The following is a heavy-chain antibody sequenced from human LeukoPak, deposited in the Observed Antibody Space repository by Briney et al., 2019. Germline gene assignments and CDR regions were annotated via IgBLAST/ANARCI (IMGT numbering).Heavy chain of an antibody. Sequence: ETLSLTCTVSGGSISSYYWNWVRQAPGKGLEWVSSISSSSSYIYYADSVKGRFTISRDNAKNSLYLQMNSLRAEDTAVYYRARDFTMIVVVTEYYYGMDVWGQGTTVTVSS. D-gene: IGHD3-22*01. CDR1: GGSISSYY. V-gene: IGHV3-21*01. J-gene: IGHJ6*02. CDR2: ISSSSSYI. CDR3: ARDFTMIVVVTEYYYGMDV.